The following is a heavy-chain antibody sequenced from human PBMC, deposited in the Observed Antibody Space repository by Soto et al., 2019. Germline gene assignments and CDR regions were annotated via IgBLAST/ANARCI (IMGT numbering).Heavy chain of an antibody. CDR2: ISGSGGST. Sequence: SLRLSCAASGFTFSSYAMSWVRQAPGKGLEWVSAISGSGGSTYYADSVKGRFTISRDNSKNTLYLQMNSLRAEDTAVYYCAKDLRRFEELHHDYWGQGTLVTVSS. CDR1: GFTFSSYA. D-gene: IGHD3-10*01. V-gene: IGHV3-23*01. CDR3: AKDLRRFEELHHDY. J-gene: IGHJ4*02.